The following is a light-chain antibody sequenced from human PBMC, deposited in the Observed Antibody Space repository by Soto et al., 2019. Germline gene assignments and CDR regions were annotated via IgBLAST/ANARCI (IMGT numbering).Light chain of an antibody. V-gene: IGKV3-11*01. Sequence: EILLTQSPATLSLSPGERATLSCRASPSVGDYLAWYQQRPGQAPRPLIYVASKRATAIPARFSASGSEPDLTLTISSLEPDDFAAYFCQPRSKLPRTFGGGTKIEVK. CDR1: PSVGDY. CDR3: QPRSKLPRT. CDR2: VAS. J-gene: IGKJ4*01.